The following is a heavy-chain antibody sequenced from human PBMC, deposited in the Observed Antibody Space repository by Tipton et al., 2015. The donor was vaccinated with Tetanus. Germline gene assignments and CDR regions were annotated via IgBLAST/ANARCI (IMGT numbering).Heavy chain of an antibody. D-gene: IGHD1-26*01. J-gene: IGHJ4*02. CDR2: IYSSGST. V-gene: IGHV4-31*03. Sequence: TLSLTCTVSGGSISSGGYYWSWIRQRPGKGLEWTGDIYSSGSTYSNPPLKGRVTISVDTSKNQFSLRLNSVTAADTAVYYCARDQARGARGWNYFDYWGLGTLVTVSS. CDR3: ARDQARGARGWNYFDY. CDR1: GGSISSGGYY.